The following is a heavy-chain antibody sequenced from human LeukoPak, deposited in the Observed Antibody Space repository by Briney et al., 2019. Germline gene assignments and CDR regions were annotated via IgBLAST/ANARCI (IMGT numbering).Heavy chain of an antibody. CDR2: INPNSGGT. V-gene: IGHV1-2*02. CDR1: GYTFTGYY. D-gene: IGHD3-10*01. J-gene: IGHJ3*02. CDR3: ARDIWFGELTDAFDI. Sequence: ASVKVSCKASGYTFTGYYMHWVRQAPGQGLEWMGWINPNSGGTDYAQKFQGRVTMTRDTSISTAYMELSRLRSDDAAVYYCARDIWFGELTDAFDIWGQGTMVTVSS.